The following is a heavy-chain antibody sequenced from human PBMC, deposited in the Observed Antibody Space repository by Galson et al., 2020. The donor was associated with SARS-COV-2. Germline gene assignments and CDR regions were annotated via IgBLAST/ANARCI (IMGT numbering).Heavy chain of an antibody. Sequence: SETLSLTCTVSGDSLSRGGYYWSWIRQHPGKGLEWNGYIYYSGSTYYNPSLKSRVTISVDTSKNQFSLKLSSVTAADTAVYYCAREAEVYYYGMDVWGQGTTVTVSS. V-gene: IGHV4-31*03. CDR2: IYYSGST. CDR3: AREAEVYYYGMDV. J-gene: IGHJ6*02. CDR1: GDSLSRGGYY.